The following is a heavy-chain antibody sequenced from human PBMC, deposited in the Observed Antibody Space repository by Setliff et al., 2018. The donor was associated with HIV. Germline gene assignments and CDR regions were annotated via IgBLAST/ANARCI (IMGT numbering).Heavy chain of an antibody. D-gene: IGHD3-10*01. CDR2: ISAYNGNT. Sequence: ASVKVSCKASGYTLTSYGISWVRQAPGQGLEWMGWISAYNGNTNYAQKLQGRVTMTTDTSTSTAYMELRSLRSDDTAVYYCARDQLLWFGDPGWFDPWGQGTLVTVSS. V-gene: IGHV1-18*01. J-gene: IGHJ5*02. CDR3: ARDQLLWFGDPGWFDP. CDR1: GYTLTSYG.